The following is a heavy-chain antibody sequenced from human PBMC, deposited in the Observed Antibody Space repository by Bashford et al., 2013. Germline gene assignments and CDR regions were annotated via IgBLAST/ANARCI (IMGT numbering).Heavy chain of an antibody. Sequence: VRQPPGKGLEWVSAISGSGGSTYYADSVKGRFTISRDNSKNTLYLQMNSLRAEDTAVYYCARADSKSLGSFDYWGQGTLVTVSS. CDR3: ARADSKSLGSFDY. CDR2: ISGSGGST. V-gene: IGHV3-23*01. J-gene: IGHJ4*02.